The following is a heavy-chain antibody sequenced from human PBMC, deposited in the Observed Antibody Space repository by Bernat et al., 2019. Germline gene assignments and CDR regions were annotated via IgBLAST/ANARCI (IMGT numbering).Heavy chain of an antibody. Sequence: EVQLVESGGGLVQPGGSLRLSCAASGFTFSSYWMSWVRQAPGKGLEWVANIKQDGSEKYYVDSVKGRFTISRDNAKNSLYLQMNSLRAEDTAVYYCARDLGDFWSGRDYYMDVWGKGTTVTVSS. V-gene: IGHV3-7*03. CDR1: GFTFSSYW. D-gene: IGHD3-3*01. J-gene: IGHJ6*03. CDR3: ARDLGDFWSGRDYYMDV. CDR2: IKQDGSEK.